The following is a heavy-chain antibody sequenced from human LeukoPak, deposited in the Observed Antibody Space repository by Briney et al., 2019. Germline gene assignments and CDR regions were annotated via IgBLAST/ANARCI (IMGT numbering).Heavy chain of an antibody. CDR2: INCHSGGT. J-gene: IGHJ4*02. CDR1: GYTFTSYD. V-gene: IGHV1-2*02. Sequence: ATVKVSCKASGYTFTSYDINWVRQAPGQGLEWMGWINCHSGGTNHAQKFQGSVTMTRDPSISTAYMELTSLISDDTAVYYCARGDTYGVDYWGQGTLVTVSS. D-gene: IGHD1-26*01. CDR3: ARGDTYGVDY.